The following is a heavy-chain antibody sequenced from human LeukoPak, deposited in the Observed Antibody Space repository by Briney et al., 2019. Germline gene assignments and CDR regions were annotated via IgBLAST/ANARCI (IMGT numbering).Heavy chain of an antibody. CDR3: ARDYYDSSGYDSFDY. D-gene: IGHD3-22*01. Sequence: GGSLRLSCAASGFTFSDYYMSWIRQAPGKGLEWVSYISSSGSTIYYADSVKGRFTIPRDNAKNSLYLQMNSLRAEDTAVYYCARDYYDSSGYDSFDYWGQGTLVTVSS. V-gene: IGHV3-11*04. CDR2: ISSSGSTI. CDR1: GFTFSDYY. J-gene: IGHJ4*02.